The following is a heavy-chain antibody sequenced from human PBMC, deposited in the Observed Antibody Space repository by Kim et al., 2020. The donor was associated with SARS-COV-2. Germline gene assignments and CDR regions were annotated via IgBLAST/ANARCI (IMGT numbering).Heavy chain of an antibody. CDR3: ARGAVAVYCFDY. CDR1: GFTFSSYW. D-gene: IGHD6-19*01. CDR2: INSDGSST. Sequence: GGSLRLSCAASGFTFSSYWMHWVRQAPGKGLVWVSRINSDGSSTSYADSVKGRFTISRDNAKKTLYLQMNSLRAEDTAVYYCARGAVAVYCFDYWGQGTLLTVSS. V-gene: IGHV3-74*01. J-gene: IGHJ4*02.